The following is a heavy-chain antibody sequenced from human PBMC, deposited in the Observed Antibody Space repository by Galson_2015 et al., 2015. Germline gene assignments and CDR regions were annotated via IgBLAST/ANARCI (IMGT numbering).Heavy chain of an antibody. Sequence: SLRLSCAASGFTFSTYWMHWVRQAPGKGLVWVSNIKSDGSTTNYADSVKGRFTIFRDNAKNTLYLQMNSLRAEDTAVYYCTISPSSGWASRGQGTLVTVSS. CDR2: IKSDGSTT. V-gene: IGHV3-74*01. CDR3: TISPSSGWAS. CDR1: GFTFSTYW. J-gene: IGHJ4*02. D-gene: IGHD6-19*01.